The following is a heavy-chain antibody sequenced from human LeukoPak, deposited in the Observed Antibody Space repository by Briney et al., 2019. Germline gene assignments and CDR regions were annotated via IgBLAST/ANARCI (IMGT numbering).Heavy chain of an antibody. CDR1: GDSISTYY. J-gene: IGHJ6*03. CDR3: ARGRYSSSWKPTGAGYYYMDV. CDR2: IYYRVTS. D-gene: IGHD6-13*01. V-gene: IGHV4-59*01. Sequence: SETLSLTCTVSGDSISTYYWSWIRQPPGKGLEWIGYIYYRVTSDYNPSLKSRVTMSVDMSTRQISLKLSSVTAADTAVYYCARGRYSSSWKPTGAGYYYMDVWGKGTTVTVSS.